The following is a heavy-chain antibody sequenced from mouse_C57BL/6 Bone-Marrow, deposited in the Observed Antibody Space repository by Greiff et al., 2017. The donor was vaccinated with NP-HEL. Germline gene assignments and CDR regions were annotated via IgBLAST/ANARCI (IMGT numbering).Heavy chain of an antibody. V-gene: IGHV1-80*01. CDR2: IYPGDGDT. J-gene: IGHJ3*01. D-gene: IGHD1-1*01. CDR3: AREYYGSGYGFAY. Sequence: QVQLQQSGAELVKPGASVKISCKASGYAFSSYWMNWVKQRPGKGLEWIGQIYPGDGDTNYNGKFKGKATLTADKSSSTAYMQLSSLTSEDSAVYFCAREYYGSGYGFAYWGQGTLVTVSA. CDR1: GYAFSSYW.